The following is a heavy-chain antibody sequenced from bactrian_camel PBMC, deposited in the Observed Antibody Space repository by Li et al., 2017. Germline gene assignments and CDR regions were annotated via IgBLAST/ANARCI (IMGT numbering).Heavy chain of an antibody. V-gene: IGHV3S40*01. D-gene: IGHD1*01. CDR1: GDTSSSYY. CDR3: VTYLSTQARYWNSLAY. J-gene: IGHJ4*01. CDR2: ISKDGGGT. Sequence: LVESGGGSVQAGGSLRLSCAASGDTSSSYYMGWFRQAPGKERERIAAISKDGGGTAYADSVKGRFTISRDNAKNMVYLQMNSLKSEDTALYYCVTYLSTQARYWNSLAYWGQGTQVTVS.